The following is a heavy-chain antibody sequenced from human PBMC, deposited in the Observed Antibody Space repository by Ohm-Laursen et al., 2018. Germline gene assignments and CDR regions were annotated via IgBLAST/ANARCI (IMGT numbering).Heavy chain of an antibody. CDR3: AKCSSGWTYYFDY. D-gene: IGHD6-19*01. V-gene: IGHV3-23*01. J-gene: IGHJ4*02. Sequence: SLRLSCAASGFTFSTYAMSWVRQAPGKGLEWVPTISGGAGSTYYADSVKGRFTISRDNSKSTLFLQVNSLRAEDTAVYYCAKCSSGWTYYFDYWGQGTLVTVSS. CDR1: GFTFSTYA. CDR2: ISGGAGST.